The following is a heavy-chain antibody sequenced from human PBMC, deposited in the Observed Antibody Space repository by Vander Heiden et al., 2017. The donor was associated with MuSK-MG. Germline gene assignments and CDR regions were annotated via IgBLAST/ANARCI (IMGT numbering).Heavy chain of an antibody. CDR3: AKDQGPVVVIATTDY. Sequence: EVQLLESGGGLVQPGGSLRLSCEASGFPFSSYAMSWVRQAPGKGLEWVSAISGSGGSTYYADSVKGRFTISRDNSKNTLYLQMNSLRAEDTAVYYCAKDQGPVVVIATTDYWGQGTLVTVSS. V-gene: IGHV3-23*01. CDR1: GFPFSSYA. CDR2: ISGSGGST. J-gene: IGHJ4*02. D-gene: IGHD2-21*01.